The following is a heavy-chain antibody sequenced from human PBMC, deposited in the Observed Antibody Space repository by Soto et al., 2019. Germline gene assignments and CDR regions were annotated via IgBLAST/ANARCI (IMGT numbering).Heavy chain of an antibody. CDR1: GFIFTRFG. V-gene: IGHV3-30*18. CDR2: ISYDGIDE. Sequence: QVQLVESGGGVVQPGTSLKLSCATSGFIFTRFGMHWLRQAPGRGLEWVAVISYDGIDENYADSVKGRFAISRDKSKSTVYLHMNTLRVQDTAVYYCAKDFREMATVAPDVPWAQGTLVTVSS. CDR3: AKDFREMATVAPDVP. D-gene: IGHD4-4*01. J-gene: IGHJ5*02.